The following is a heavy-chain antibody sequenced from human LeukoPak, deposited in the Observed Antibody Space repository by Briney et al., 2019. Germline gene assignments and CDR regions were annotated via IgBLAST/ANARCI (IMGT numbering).Heavy chain of an antibody. Sequence: GASVKVSCKASGYTFTSYGISWVRQAPGQGLEWRGWISAYNGNTNYAQKLQGRVTMTTDTSTSTAYMELRSLRSDDTAVYYCARLRDIVVVPAAFLDYWGQGTLVTVSS. V-gene: IGHV1-18*04. CDR2: ISAYNGNT. CDR3: ARLRDIVVVPAAFLDY. J-gene: IGHJ4*02. CDR1: GYTFTSYG. D-gene: IGHD2-2*01.